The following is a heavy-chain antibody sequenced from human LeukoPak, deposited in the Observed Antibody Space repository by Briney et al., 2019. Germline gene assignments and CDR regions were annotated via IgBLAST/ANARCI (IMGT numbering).Heavy chain of an antibody. CDR1: GGSISSGSYY. Sequence: PSETLSLTCTVSGGSISSGSYYWSWIRQPAGKGLEWIGRIYTSGSTNYNPSLKSRVTISVDTSKNQFSLKLSSVTAADTAVYYCARDRAGITGIGDAFDIWGQGTMVTVSS. CDR2: IYTSGST. D-gene: IGHD1-20*01. CDR3: ARDRAGITGIGDAFDI. V-gene: IGHV4-61*02. J-gene: IGHJ3*02.